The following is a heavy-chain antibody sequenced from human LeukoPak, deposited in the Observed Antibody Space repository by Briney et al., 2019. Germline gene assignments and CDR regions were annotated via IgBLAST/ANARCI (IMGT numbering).Heavy chain of an antibody. J-gene: IGHJ4*02. D-gene: IGHD4-23*01. CDR2: IYYSGST. CDR3: ARDDPKLKADY. CDR1: GGSISSSSYY. V-gene: IGHV4-39*07. Sequence: PSETLSLTCTVSGGSISSSSYYWGWIRQPPGKGLEWIGSIYYSGSTYYNPSLESRVTISADASKNQFSLKVSSVTAADTAVYYCARDDPKLKADYWGQGTLVTVSS.